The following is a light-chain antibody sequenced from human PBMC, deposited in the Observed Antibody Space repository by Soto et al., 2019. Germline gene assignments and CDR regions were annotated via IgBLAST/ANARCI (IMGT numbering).Light chain of an antibody. J-gene: IGLJ2*01. V-gene: IGLV2-11*01. Sequence: QSALTQPRSVPGSPGQSVSISCTGTISDVAGYNYVSWYQHHPGKAPKLLISDVTKRPSWVPDRFSGSKSGNTASLTISELQAEDEADYYCSSYAGNNNLVFGGGTKVTVL. CDR2: DVT. CDR1: ISDVAGYNY. CDR3: SSYAGNNNLV.